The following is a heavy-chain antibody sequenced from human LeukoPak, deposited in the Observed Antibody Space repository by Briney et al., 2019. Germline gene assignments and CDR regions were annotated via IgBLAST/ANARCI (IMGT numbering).Heavy chain of an antibody. CDR1: GYSFATYW. CDR2: IYPGDSDT. D-gene: IGHD1-26*01. J-gene: IGHJ4*02. CDR3: ARLHWGNSGRYLDY. V-gene: IGHV5-51*01. Sequence: GESLKISCKGSGYSFATYWIGWVRQMPGKGLEWMGIIYPGDSDTRYSPSFQGQVTISGDKSISTAYLQWSTLKASDTAMYYCARLHWGNSGRYLDYWGQGTLVTVSS.